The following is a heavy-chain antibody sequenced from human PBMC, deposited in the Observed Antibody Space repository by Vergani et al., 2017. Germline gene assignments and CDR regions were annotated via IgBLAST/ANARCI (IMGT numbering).Heavy chain of an antibody. CDR2: ISGNNDDV. Sequence: EVQMVESGGGLVKPGGSLRLSCVASGFTFSHYSMNWVRQAPGKGLEWVSSISGNNDDVYYADSVKGRFTISRDNAKNSLYLDMSSLRAEDTAVYYCAKDRSTITIFGVDYYYYYMDVWGKGTTVTVSS. CDR1: GFTFSHYS. CDR3: AKDRSTITIFGVDYYYYYMDV. V-gene: IGHV3-21*01. J-gene: IGHJ6*03. D-gene: IGHD3-3*01.